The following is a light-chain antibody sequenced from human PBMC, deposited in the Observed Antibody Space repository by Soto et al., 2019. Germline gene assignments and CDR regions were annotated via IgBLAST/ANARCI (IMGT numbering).Light chain of an antibody. CDR1: SSDVGGYNS. CDR3: SSFTNRKTYV. J-gene: IGLJ1*01. V-gene: IGLV2-14*01. Sequence: QSVLTQPASVSGSPGQSIAIPCTGTSSDVGGYNSVSWFQQHPGKAPKLIIYDVNDRPSAVSDRFSGSKSGNTASLTISGLQTEDEADYYCSSFTNRKTYVFGTGTKLTVL. CDR2: DVN.